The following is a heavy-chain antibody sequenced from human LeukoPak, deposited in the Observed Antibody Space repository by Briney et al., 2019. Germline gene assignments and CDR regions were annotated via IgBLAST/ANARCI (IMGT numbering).Heavy chain of an antibody. D-gene: IGHD6-13*01. CDR3: AKGKQPNYYYYMDV. CDR2: ISWNSGSI. V-gene: IGHV3-9*01. J-gene: IGHJ6*03. CDR1: GFTFDDYA. Sequence: GGSLRLSCAASGFTFDDYAMHWVRQAPGKGLEWVSGISWNSGSIGYADSVKGRFTISRDNAKNSLYLQMSSLRAEDTALYYCAKGKQPNYYYYMDVWGKGTTVTISS.